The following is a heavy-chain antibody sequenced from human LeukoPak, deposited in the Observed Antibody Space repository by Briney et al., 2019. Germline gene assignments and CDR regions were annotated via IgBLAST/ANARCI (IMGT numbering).Heavy chain of an antibody. Sequence: ASVKVSCKTSGYTFTGYYMHWVRQAPGQGLEWMGWISAYNGNTNYAQKLQGRVTMTTDTSTSTAYMELRSLRSDGTAVYYCARDCSSTSCYGYYFDYWGQGTLVTVSS. CDR1: GYTFTGYY. V-gene: IGHV1-18*04. D-gene: IGHD2-2*01. CDR2: ISAYNGNT. CDR3: ARDCSSTSCYGYYFDY. J-gene: IGHJ4*02.